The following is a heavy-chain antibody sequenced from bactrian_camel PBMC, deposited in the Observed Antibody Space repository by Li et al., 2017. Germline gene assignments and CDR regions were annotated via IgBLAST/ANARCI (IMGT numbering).Heavy chain of an antibody. CDR1: GFISSNHC. Sequence: HVQLVESGGGSVQVGESLIISCAASGFISSNHCVAWFREGPGEEREGVAVIDGDDSLGYDPSVQGRFTVYVNKTGDTVYLQMDNLKPEDTGTYSCKTNKWGLPCGDYVQGQGTQVTVS. CDR2: IDGDDSL. D-gene: IGHD1*01. V-gene: IGHV3S53*01. J-gene: IGHJ4*01.